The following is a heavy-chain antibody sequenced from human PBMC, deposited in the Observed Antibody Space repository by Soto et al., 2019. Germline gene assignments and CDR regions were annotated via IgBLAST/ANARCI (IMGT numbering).Heavy chain of an antibody. J-gene: IGHJ4*02. D-gene: IGHD2-2*01. CDR3: ARVGRYCSSTSCYFDY. CDR2: IIPIFGTA. CDR1: GGTFSSYA. V-gene: IGHV1-69*13. Sequence: ASVKVSCKASGGTFSSYAISWVRQAPGQGLEWMGGIIPIFGTANYAQKFQGRVTITADESTSTAYMELSSLRSEDTAVYYCARVGRYCSSTSCYFDYWGQGTLVTVSS.